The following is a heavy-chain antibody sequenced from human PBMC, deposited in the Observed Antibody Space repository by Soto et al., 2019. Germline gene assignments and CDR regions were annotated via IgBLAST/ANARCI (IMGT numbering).Heavy chain of an antibody. CDR3: ARHATAAGPFDY. V-gene: IGHV4-39*01. CDR2: IYSRGTT. CDR1: GGSISSITYY. D-gene: IGHD6-13*01. J-gene: IGHJ4*02. Sequence: SETLSLTCTVSGGSISSITYYWGWIRQPPGKGLEWIGSIYSRGTTYYNPSLKSRVTVSVDTSKNQFSLKLSSVTAADTAVYYCARHATAAGPFDYWGQGTLVTVSS.